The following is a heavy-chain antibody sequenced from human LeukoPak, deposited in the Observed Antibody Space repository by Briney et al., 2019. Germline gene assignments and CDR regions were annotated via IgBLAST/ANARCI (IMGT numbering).Heavy chain of an antibody. V-gene: IGHV3-30-3*01. CDR3: AREGCCSSTSCYLYYCYYGMDV. CDR2: ISYDGSNK. D-gene: IGHD2-2*01. Sequence: GRSLRLSRAASGFTFSSYAMHWVRQAPGKGLEWVAVISYDGSNKYYADSVKGRFTISRDNSKNTLYLQMNSLRAEDTAVYYCAREGCCSSTSCYLYYCYYGMDVWGQGTTVTVSS. CDR1: GFTFSSYA. J-gene: IGHJ6*02.